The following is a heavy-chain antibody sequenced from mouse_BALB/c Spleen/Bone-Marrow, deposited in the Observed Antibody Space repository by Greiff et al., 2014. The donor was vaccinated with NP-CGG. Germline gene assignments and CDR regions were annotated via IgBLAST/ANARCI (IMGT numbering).Heavy chain of an antibody. Sequence: VNLVESGPGLVAPSQSLSITCTVSGFSLTSYGVHWVRQPPGKGLEWPGVIWADGSTNYNSALMSRLSISKDNSKSQVFLKMNSLQTDDTAMYYCSRITTATGAMDYWGQGTSVTVSS. V-gene: IGHV2-9*02. CDR2: IWADGST. CDR1: GFSLTSYG. J-gene: IGHJ4*01. D-gene: IGHD1-2*01. CDR3: SRITTATGAMDY.